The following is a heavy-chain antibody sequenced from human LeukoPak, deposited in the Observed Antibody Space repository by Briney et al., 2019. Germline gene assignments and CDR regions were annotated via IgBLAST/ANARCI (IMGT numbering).Heavy chain of an antibody. V-gene: IGHV3-72*01. D-gene: IGHD1-26*01. CDR2: IRNKANRYTT. J-gene: IGHJ4*02. Sequence: GSLNLSCAAPGFPFSDHYMDWVRQAPGKGLEWVGRIRNKANRYTTEYAASVKGRFTISRDDSKNSLYLQMNSLKCEDTAVYYCAREWDSGSYYLGYFDYWGQGTLVTVSS. CDR3: AREWDSGSYYLGYFDY. CDR1: GFPFSDHY.